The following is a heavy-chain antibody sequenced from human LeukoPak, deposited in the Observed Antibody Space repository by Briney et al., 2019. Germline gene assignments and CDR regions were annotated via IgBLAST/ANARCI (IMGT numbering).Heavy chain of an antibody. CDR3: ARDFPAAADNYYYYGMDV. D-gene: IGHD6-13*01. J-gene: IGHJ6*02. CDR2: ISYDGSNK. CDR1: GFTFSSYA. V-gene: IGHV3-30-3*01. Sequence: GGSLRLSCAASGFTFSSYAMHWVRQAPGKGLEWVAVISYDGSNKYYADSVKGRFTISRDNSKNTLYLQMNSLRAEDTAVYYCARDFPAAADNYYYYGMDVWGQGTTVTVS.